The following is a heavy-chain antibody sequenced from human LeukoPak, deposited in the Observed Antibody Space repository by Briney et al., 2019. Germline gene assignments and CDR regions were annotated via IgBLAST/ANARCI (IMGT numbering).Heavy chain of an antibody. CDR1: GLTFSSYA. V-gene: IGHV3-30-3*01. D-gene: IGHD2/OR15-2a*01. J-gene: IGHJ4*02. CDR2: ISYDGSKK. Sequence: GRSLRLSCAASGLTFSSYAMHWVRQAPGKGLGWVAVISYDGSKKYYADSVKGRFTISRDNSKNTVCLEMNSLRVEDTAVFYCARGRSTIVNSNFDYWGQGTLVTVSS. CDR3: ARGRSTIVNSNFDY.